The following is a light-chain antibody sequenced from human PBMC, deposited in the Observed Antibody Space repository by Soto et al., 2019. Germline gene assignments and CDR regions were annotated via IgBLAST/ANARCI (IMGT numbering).Light chain of an antibody. J-gene: IGKJ1*01. CDR2: AAS. CDR3: QKYNSALWT. CDR1: QGISNY. Sequence: DIQMTQSPSSLSASVGDRVTITCRARQGISNYLAWYQQKPGKVPKLLIYAASTLQSGVPSRFSGSGSGTDFTLTISSLQPEDVATYYCQKYNSALWTVGQGTKVEIK. V-gene: IGKV1-27*01.